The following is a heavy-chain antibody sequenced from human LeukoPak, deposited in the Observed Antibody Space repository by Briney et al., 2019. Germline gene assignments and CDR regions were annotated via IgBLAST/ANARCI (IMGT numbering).Heavy chain of an antibody. V-gene: IGHV3-30*18. D-gene: IGHD2-15*01. CDR2: ISYDGSNK. Sequence: PGGSLRLSCAASGFTFSSSSMSWVRQAPGKGLEWVAVISYDGSNKYYADSVKGRFTISRDNSKNTLYLQMNSLRAEDTAVYYCAKEIVVVGAGAFDIWGQGTMVTVSS. CDR1: GFTFSSSS. J-gene: IGHJ3*02. CDR3: AKEIVVVGAGAFDI.